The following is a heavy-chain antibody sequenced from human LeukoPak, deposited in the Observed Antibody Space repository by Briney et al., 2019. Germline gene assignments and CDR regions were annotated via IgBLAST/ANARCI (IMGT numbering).Heavy chain of an antibody. CDR2: IYYSGST. Sequence: PSETLSLTCTVSGGSISSYYWSWIRQPPGKGLEWIGYIYYSGSTNYDPSLKSRVTISVDTSKNQFSLKLSSVTAADTAVYYCARGGFISYYFDYWGQGTLVTVSS. J-gene: IGHJ4*02. CDR1: GGSISSYY. CDR3: ARGGFISYYFDY. D-gene: IGHD3-16*02. V-gene: IGHV4-59*01.